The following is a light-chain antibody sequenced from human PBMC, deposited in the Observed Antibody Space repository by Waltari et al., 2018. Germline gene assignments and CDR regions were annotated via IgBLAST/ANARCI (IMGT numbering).Light chain of an antibody. CDR3: QQYDNLAFT. CDR2: DAS. J-gene: IGKJ3*01. V-gene: IGKV1-33*01. CDR1: LDITNY. Sequence: DLQLTQSPSSLSASVGDRVTITCRASLDITNYLNWYQRNPGKAPKLLLYDASNLDTGVPLRFSGSGSGTDFTLTISSLQPEDIATYYCQQYDNLAFTFGPGTKVNI.